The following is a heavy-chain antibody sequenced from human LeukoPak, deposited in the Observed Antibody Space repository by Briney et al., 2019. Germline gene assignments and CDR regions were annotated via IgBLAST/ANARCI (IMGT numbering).Heavy chain of an antibody. CDR1: GGSISSGSYY. D-gene: IGHD3-10*01. V-gene: IGHV4-61*02. Sequence: PSETLSLTCTVSGGSISSGSYYWSWIRQPAGKGLEWIGRIYTSGSTNYNPSLKSRVTISVDTSKNQFSLKLSSVTAADTAVYYCARDSAELESLWFGDSVGYNWFDPWGQGTLVTVSS. CDR3: ARDSAELESLWFGDSVGYNWFDP. CDR2: IYTSGST. J-gene: IGHJ5*02.